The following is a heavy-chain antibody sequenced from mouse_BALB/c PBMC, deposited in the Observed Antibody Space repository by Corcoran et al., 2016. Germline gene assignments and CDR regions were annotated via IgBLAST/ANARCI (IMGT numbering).Heavy chain of an antibody. CDR2: IDPANGNT. CDR1: GFNIKDTY. J-gene: IGHJ4*01. Sequence: EVQLQQSGAELVKPGASVKLSCTASGFNIKDTYMHWVKHRPEQGLEWIGRIDPANGNTKYDPKFQGKATITADTSSNTAYLQLSSLTSEDTAVYYCARWGYYGNAMDYWGQGTSVTVSS. D-gene: IGHD2-1*01. V-gene: IGHV14-3*02. CDR3: ARWGYYGNAMDY.